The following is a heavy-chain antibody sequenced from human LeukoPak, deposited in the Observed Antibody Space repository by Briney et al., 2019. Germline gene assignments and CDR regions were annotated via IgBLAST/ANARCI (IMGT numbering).Heavy chain of an antibody. V-gene: IGHV3-7*01. Sequence: GGSLRLSCAASGFSFSNDWMCWVRQAPGKGLEWVANINQDESKKYYVDTVKGRFTISRDNAKNSLYLQMSSLRAEDTAVYYCARDHAYRTDYWGQGTLVTVSS. CDR1: GFSFSNDW. CDR2: INQDESKK. CDR3: ARDHAYRTDY. J-gene: IGHJ4*02. D-gene: IGHD2-2*01.